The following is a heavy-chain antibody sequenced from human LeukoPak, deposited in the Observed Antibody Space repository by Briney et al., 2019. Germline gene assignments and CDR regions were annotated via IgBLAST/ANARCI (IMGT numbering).Heavy chain of an antibody. CDR2: ISAYNGNT. J-gene: IGHJ5*02. CDR1: GYPFSTWE. D-gene: IGHD5-12*01. CDR3: ARVPEEYSGYDGGWFDP. Sequence: ASVKVSCKTSGYPFSTWEINWVRQAPGQGLEWMGWISAYNGNTNYAQKLQGRVTMTTDTSTSTAYMELRSLRSDDTAVYYCARVPEEYSGYDGGWFDPWGQGTLVTVSS. V-gene: IGHV1-18*01.